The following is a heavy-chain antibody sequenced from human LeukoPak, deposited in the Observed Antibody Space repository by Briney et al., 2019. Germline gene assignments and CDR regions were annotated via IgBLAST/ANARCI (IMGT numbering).Heavy chain of an antibody. Sequence: GGSLRLSCAASGFSFSHYGMHWVRQAPGKGLEWVAVIWYDGSNKYYADSVKGRFTISRDNSKNMLYLQRNSLRAEDTAVYYCARDAPKSCYDCGDYWGQGTLVTVSS. J-gene: IGHJ4*02. CDR2: IWYDGSNK. CDR3: ARDAPKSCYDCGDY. CDR1: GFSFSHYG. V-gene: IGHV3-33*01. D-gene: IGHD5-12*01.